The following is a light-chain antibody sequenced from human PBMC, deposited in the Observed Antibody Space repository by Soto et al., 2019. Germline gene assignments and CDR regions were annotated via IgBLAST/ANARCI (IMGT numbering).Light chain of an antibody. V-gene: IGLV2-14*01. Sequence: QSVLTQPASVSGSPGQSITISCTGTSSDVGTNKYVSWYQQHPGKAPQHIIYEVFNRPSGVSNRFSVSKSGNTASLTISGLQAEDEADYYCSSYTPATWVFGGGTKLTVL. CDR1: SSDVGTNKY. CDR2: EVF. J-gene: IGLJ3*02. CDR3: SSYTPATWV.